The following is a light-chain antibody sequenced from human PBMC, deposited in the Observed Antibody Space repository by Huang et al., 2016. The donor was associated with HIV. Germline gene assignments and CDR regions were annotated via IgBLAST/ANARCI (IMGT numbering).Light chain of an antibody. Sequence: EIVLTQSPATLSLSPGERATLSCRASQSVSNYLAWYQQKPGQAPWLLISDASKRASGIPARFSGSGSGTDFTLSISSLEPEDFALYYCQQRSTWPPSLGQGTKLDIK. CDR1: QSVSNY. V-gene: IGKV3-11*01. CDR2: DAS. CDR3: QQRSTWPPS. J-gene: IGKJ2*01.